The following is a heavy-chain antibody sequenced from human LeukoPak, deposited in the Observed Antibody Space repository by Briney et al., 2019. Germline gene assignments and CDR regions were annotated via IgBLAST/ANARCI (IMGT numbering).Heavy chain of an antibody. CDR1: GFTFSSYD. D-gene: IGHD4-11*01. Sequence: PGGSLRLSCAASGFTFSSYDMHWVRQAPGKGLEWVAVISYDGNNKYYADSVKGRFTISKDNSKNTLYLQMNSLRAEDTAVYYCARPTVTFFDYWGQGTLVTVSS. CDR3: ARPTVTFFDY. V-gene: IGHV3-30*03. J-gene: IGHJ4*02. CDR2: ISYDGNNK.